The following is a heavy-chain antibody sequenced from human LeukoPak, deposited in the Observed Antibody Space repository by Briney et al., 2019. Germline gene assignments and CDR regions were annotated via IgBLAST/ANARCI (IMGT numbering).Heavy chain of an antibody. CDR2: ISGSGDRT. V-gene: IGHV3-23*01. Sequence: GGSLRLSCAASGFTFSSYAMSWVRQIAGKGLEWVATISGSGDRTYYADSVRGRFTISRDNSKNTLYLQMNSLRADDTAVYYCAKDRSIYCSSSGCYLNWFDPWGQGALVTVSS. J-gene: IGHJ5*02. CDR1: GFTFSSYA. D-gene: IGHD2-2*01. CDR3: AKDRSIYCSSSGCYLNWFDP.